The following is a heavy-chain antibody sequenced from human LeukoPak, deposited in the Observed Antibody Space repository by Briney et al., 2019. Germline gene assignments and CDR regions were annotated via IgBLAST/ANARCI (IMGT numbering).Heavy chain of an antibody. V-gene: IGHV3-30*18. J-gene: IGHJ4*02. CDR3: AKDTDFAPGYYDSSGYSFDY. CDR1: GFTFSSYG. D-gene: IGHD3-22*01. Sequence: GRSLRLSCAASGFTFSSYGRHWVRQAPGKGLEWVAVISYDGSNKYYADSVNGRFTISRDNSKNTLYLQMNSLRAEDTAVYYCAKDTDFAPGYYDSSGYSFDYWGQGTLVTVSS. CDR2: ISYDGSNK.